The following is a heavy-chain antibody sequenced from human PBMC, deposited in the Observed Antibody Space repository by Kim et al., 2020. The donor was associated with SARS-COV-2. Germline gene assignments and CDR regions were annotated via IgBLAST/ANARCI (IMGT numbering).Heavy chain of an antibody. J-gene: IGHJ3*02. D-gene: IGHD2-21*02. Sequence: GGSLRLSCAASGFTFSSYAMSWVRQAPGKGLEWVSAISGSGGSTYYADSVKGRFTISRDNSKNTLYLQMNSLRAEDTAVYYCAKGPFAPLAYRGGDCYLDAFDIWGQGTMVTVSS. CDR1: GFTFSSYA. CDR3: AKGPFAPLAYRGGDCYLDAFDI. V-gene: IGHV3-23*01. CDR2: ISGSGGST.